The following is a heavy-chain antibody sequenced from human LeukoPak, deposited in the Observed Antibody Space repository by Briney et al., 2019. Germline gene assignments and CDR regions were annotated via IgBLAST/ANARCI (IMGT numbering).Heavy chain of an antibody. CDR2: IYHSGST. V-gene: IGHV4-4*02. CDR3: ANTGRSRYSSSWYYTY. D-gene: IGHD6-13*01. CDR1: GGSISSSNG. Sequence: SETLSLTCAVSGGSISSSNGWSWVHQPPGKGLEWIGEIYHSGSTNYNPSLKSRVTISVDKSKNQFSLKLSSVTAADTAVYYCANTGRSRYSSSWYYTYWGQGTLVTVSS. J-gene: IGHJ4*02.